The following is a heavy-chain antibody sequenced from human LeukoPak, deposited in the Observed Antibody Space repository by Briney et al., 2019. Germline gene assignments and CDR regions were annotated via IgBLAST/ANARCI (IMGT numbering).Heavy chain of an antibody. J-gene: IGHJ4*02. CDR2: IYYSGST. CDR3: ARDTVAGNGFDY. V-gene: IGHV4-30-4*08. Sequence: PSQTLSLTCTVSGGSISSGDYYWSWIRQPPGKGREWIGYIYYSGSTYYNPSLKSRVTTSVDTSKNQFSLKLSSVTAADTAVYYCARDTVAGNGFDYWGQGTLVTVSS. D-gene: IGHD6-19*01. CDR1: GGSISSGDYY.